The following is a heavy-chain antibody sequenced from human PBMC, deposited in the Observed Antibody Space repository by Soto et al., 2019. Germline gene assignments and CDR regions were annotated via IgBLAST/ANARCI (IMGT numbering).Heavy chain of an antibody. V-gene: IGHV1-2*02. CDR1: GYTFTGYY. Sequence: ASVKVSCKASGYTFTGYYMHWVRQAPVQVLDWMGWINPNSGDTNYAQKLQGRVTMTTDTSTSTAYMELRSLRSDDTAVYYCARDSRAVAGTIDYWGQGTLVTVSS. CDR3: ARDSRAVAGTIDY. D-gene: IGHD6-19*01. J-gene: IGHJ4*02. CDR2: INPNSGDT.